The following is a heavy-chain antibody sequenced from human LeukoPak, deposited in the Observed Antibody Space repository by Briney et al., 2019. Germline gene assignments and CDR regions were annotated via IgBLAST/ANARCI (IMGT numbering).Heavy chain of an antibody. D-gene: IGHD1-26*01. V-gene: IGHV3-48*03. Sequence: GGSLRLSCVASGFTFSSYEMNWVRQAPGKGLEWVSYISSSGNTICYADSVQGRFTISRDNAKNSLHLQMNSLRAEDTAVYYCARWDYWGQGTLVTVSS. J-gene: IGHJ4*02. CDR3: ARWDY. CDR1: GFTFSSYE. CDR2: ISSSGNTI.